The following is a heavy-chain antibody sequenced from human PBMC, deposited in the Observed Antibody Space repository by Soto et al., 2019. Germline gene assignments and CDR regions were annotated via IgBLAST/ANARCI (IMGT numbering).Heavy chain of an antibody. CDR2: IYYSGST. D-gene: IGHD3-22*01. J-gene: IGHJ4*02. CDR3: GADYDSSGYLDY. CDR1: GGSISSGDYY. Sequence: SETLSLTCTVSGGSISSGDYYWSWIRQPPGKGLEWIGYIYYSGSTYYNPSLKSRVTISVDTSKNQFSLKLSSVTAADTAVYYCGADYDSSGYLDYWGQGTLVTVSS. V-gene: IGHV4-30-4*01.